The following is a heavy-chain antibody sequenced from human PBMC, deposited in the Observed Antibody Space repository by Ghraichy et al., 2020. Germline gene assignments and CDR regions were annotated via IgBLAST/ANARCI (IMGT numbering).Heavy chain of an antibody. Sequence: LSLTCAASGFSFSRYWMSWVRQAPGKGLEWVANIKQDGSEKYYVDSVKGPFAISRDNAKNSLSLQMNSLRAEETAVYYCARDRDGDLDFWGQGTLVTVSS. CDR1: GFSFSRYW. J-gene: IGHJ4*02. V-gene: IGHV3-7*03. D-gene: IGHD5-24*01. CDR3: ARDRDGDLDF. CDR2: IKQDGSEK.